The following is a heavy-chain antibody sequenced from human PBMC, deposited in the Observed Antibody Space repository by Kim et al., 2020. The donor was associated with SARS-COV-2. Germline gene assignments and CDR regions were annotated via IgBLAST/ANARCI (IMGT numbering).Heavy chain of an antibody. CDR3: AGSGNSYKGIFDY. D-gene: IGHD3-10*01. Sequence: YNPSLKSRVTISVDTSKNQFSLKLSSVTAADTAVYYGAGSGNSYKGIFDYWGQGTLVTVSS. V-gene: IGHV4-59*01. J-gene: IGHJ4*02.